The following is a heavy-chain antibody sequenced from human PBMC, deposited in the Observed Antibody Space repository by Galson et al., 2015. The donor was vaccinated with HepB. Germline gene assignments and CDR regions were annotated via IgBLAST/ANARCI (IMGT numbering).Heavy chain of an antibody. D-gene: IGHD1-26*01. J-gene: IGHJ4*02. CDR3: AKSEIGASYQGEAFDH. Sequence: LRLSCAASGFTFNTYDMHWVRQAPGKGLEWVAVIAYDGRSEYYADPVKGRFTISRDNSKNTVYLQMNSLRAEDTAVYYCAKSEIGASYQGEAFDHWGQGTLVTVSS. CDR2: IAYDGRSE. CDR1: GFTFNTYD. V-gene: IGHV3-30*18.